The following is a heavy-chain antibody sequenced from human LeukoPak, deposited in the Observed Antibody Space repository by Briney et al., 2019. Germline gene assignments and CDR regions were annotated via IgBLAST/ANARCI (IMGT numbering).Heavy chain of an antibody. CDR2: ISFDGGNK. J-gene: IGHJ4*02. CDR3: AKEYYYGSGTYYNVDY. Sequence: GRSLRLSCAASGFTFSNYAMHWVRQAPGKGLEWVSVISFDGGNKYYADSVKGRFAISRDNSKNTLYLHMNSLRAEDTAVYYCAKEYYYGSGTYYNVDYWGQGTLVTVSS. CDR1: GFTFSNYA. V-gene: IGHV3-30*09. D-gene: IGHD3-10*01.